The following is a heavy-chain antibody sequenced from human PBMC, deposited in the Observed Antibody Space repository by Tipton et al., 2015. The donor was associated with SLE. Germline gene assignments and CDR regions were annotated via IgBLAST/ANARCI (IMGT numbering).Heavy chain of an antibody. J-gene: IGHJ3*02. CDR2: INPDTGGA. Sequence: QSGPEVKKPGASVKVSCKTSGYTFTDYYLHWVRQAPGQGLEYMGWINPDTGGADYAQRFQDWVTMTTDTSISTAYMELSRLTPDDTAVYYCARDFDPGAFDIWGQGTMVTVSS. CDR3: ARDFDPGAFDI. CDR1: GYTFTDYY. D-gene: IGHD3-9*01. V-gene: IGHV1-2*04.